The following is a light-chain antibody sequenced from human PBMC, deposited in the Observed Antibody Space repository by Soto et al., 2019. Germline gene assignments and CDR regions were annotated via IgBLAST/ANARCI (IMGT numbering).Light chain of an antibody. V-gene: IGLV2-14*01. Sequence: QSALTQPASVSGSPGQSITISCTGTSSDVGGSSYVSWYQQHPGKAPKLMIYDVHNRPSGISNRFSGSKSGNTASLTISGLQAEDEADYSCSSYRSGSTLVFGGGTKLTVL. CDR1: SSDVGGSSY. CDR3: SSYRSGSTLV. J-gene: IGLJ2*01. CDR2: DVH.